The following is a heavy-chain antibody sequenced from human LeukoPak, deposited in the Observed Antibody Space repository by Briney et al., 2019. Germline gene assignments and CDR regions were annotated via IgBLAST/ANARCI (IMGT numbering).Heavy chain of an antibody. CDR3: ARHPDYEPFDY. Sequence: GEPLKISCKGSGYSFTNYCIGWVRQMPGKGLEWMGIIYPGDSDTRYSPSFQGQVTISADKSITTAYLQWRSLKASDTAMYYCARHPDYEPFDYWGQGTLVTVSS. J-gene: IGHJ4*02. CDR2: IYPGDSDT. D-gene: IGHD4-17*01. V-gene: IGHV5-51*01. CDR1: GYSFTNYC.